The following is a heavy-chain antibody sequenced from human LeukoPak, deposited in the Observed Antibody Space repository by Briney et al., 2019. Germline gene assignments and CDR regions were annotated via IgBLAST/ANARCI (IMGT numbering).Heavy chain of an antibody. CDR2: IIPIFGTA. J-gene: IGHJ4*02. CDR1: GGTFSSYA. CDR3: ASPGPYSSSRFDY. V-gene: IGHV1-69*05. D-gene: IGHD6-13*01. Sequence: GASVKVSCKASGGTFSSYAISWVRQAPGQGLEWMGGIIPIFGTANCAQKFQGRVTITTDESTSTAYMELSSLRSEDTAVYYCASPGPYSSSRFDYWGQGTLVTVSS.